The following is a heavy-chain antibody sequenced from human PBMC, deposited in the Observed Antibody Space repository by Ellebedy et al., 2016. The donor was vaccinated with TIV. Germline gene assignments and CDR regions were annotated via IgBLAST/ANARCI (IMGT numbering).Heavy chain of an antibody. CDR3: VRYDYGSGGNWFDP. V-gene: IGHV1-8*02. CDR2: LNPKTNNK. CDR1: GYTFTIYG. J-gene: IGHJ5*02. Sequence: AASVKVSCKASGYTFTIYGINWVRQPTAQRLEWMGWLNPKTNNKAYAQKFQGRLTLTRDTSISTAYMELSSLRSEDTALYYCVRYDYGSGGNWFDPWGQGTQVTVSS. D-gene: IGHD3-10*01.